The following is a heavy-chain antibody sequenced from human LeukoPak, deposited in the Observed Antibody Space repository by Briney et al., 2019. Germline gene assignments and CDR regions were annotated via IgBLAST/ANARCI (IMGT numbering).Heavy chain of an antibody. Sequence: GASVRVSCKASGYTFTSFGISWVRQAPGQGLEWMGWISAYNGNTNYAQKLQGRVTMTTDTSTSTAYMELRSLRSDDTTVYYCAIDKRWELMLIDYWGQGILVTVSP. CDR3: AIDKRWELMLIDY. CDR2: ISAYNGNT. D-gene: IGHD1-26*01. J-gene: IGHJ4*02. CDR1: GYTFTSFG. V-gene: IGHV1-18*01.